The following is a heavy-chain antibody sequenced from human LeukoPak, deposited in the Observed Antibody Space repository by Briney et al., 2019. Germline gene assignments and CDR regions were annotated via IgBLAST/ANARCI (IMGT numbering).Heavy chain of an antibody. V-gene: IGHV3-33*06. Sequence: QTGGSLRLSCAASGFTFSSYGMHWVRQAPGKGLEWVAVIWYDGSNKYYADSVKGRFTISRDNSKNTLYLQMNSLRAEDTAVYYCAKAGGAVAGFFDYWGQGTLVTVSS. J-gene: IGHJ4*02. CDR3: AKAGGAVAGFFDY. CDR1: GFTFSSYG. CDR2: IWYDGSNK. D-gene: IGHD6-19*01.